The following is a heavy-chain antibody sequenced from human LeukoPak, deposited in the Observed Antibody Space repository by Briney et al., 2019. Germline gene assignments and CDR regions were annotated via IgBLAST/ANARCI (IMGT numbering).Heavy chain of an antibody. D-gene: IGHD2-21*02. CDR1: GFTFSSYS. J-gene: IGHJ2*01. CDR3: AKRYCGGDCYLIPASRYFDL. V-gene: IGHV3-21*06. CDR2: ISSSSSYI. Sequence: PGGSLRLSCAASGFTFSSYSMNWVRQAPGKGLEWVSYISSSSSYIYYADSVKGRFTISRDNANNSLYLQMSSLRAEDTAVYYCAKRYCGGDCYLIPASRYFDLWGRGTLVTVSS.